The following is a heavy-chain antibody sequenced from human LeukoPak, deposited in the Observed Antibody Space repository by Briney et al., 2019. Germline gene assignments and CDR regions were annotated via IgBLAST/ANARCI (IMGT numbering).Heavy chain of an antibody. CDR3: TRSHSPAQNGG. V-gene: IGHV3-48*03. CDR1: GFTFSSYE. CDR2: ISSSGSTI. Sequence: GGSLRLSCAASGFTFSSYEMNWVRQAPGKGLEWVSYISSSGSTIYYADSVKGRFTISRDNAKNSLYLQMNSLKTEDTAVYYCTRSHSPAQNGGWGQGTLVTVSS. D-gene: IGHD3-16*01. J-gene: IGHJ4*02.